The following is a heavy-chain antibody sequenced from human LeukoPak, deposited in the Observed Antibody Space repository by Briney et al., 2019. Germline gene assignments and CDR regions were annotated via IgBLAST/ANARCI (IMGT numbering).Heavy chain of an antibody. CDR2: IPYDGSNK. D-gene: IGHD5-24*01. CDR1: GFTFSSYG. J-gene: IGHJ4*02. V-gene: IGHV3-30*18. CDR3: AKELVRWLGPFDY. Sequence: GGSLRLSCAASGFTFSSYGMHWVRQAPGKGLEWVAVIPYDGSNKYYADSVKGRFTISRDNSKNTLYLQMNSLRAEDTAVYYCAKELVRWLGPFDYWGQGTLVTVSS.